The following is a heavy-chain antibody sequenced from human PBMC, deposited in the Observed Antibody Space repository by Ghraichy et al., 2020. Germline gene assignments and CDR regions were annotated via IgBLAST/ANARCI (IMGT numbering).Heavy chain of an antibody. V-gene: IGHV3-30*18. CDR3: AKNPVAGKWYFDL. Sequence: LSLTCAASGFTFSAYGMHWVRQAPGKGLEWVAATSSDGRNKYYADSVKGRLTVSRDNSENTLFLQMNSLRTEDTAVYYCAKNPVAGKWYFDLWVRGTLVTVSS. CDR2: TSSDGRNK. D-gene: IGHD6-19*01. J-gene: IGHJ2*01. CDR1: GFTFSAYG.